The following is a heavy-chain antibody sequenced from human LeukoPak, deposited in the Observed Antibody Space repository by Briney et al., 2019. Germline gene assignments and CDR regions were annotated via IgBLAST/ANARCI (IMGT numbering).Heavy chain of an antibody. CDR2: IYYSGST. CDR1: GASISSRAYY. Sequence: SETLSLTCSVSGASISSRAYYWGWIRQPPGKGLEWIGSIYYSGSTYYNPSLKSRVTISVDTSKNQFSLKLSSVTAADTAVYYCAGFQETHDYWGQGTLVTVSS. CDR3: AGFQETHDY. J-gene: IGHJ4*02. D-gene: IGHD5-24*01. V-gene: IGHV4-39*01.